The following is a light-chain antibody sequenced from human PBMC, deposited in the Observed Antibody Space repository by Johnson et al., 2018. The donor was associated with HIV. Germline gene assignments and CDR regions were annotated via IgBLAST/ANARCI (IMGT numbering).Light chain of an antibody. CDR1: SSDMGNYA. J-gene: IGLJ1*01. V-gene: IGLV1-51*01. Sequence: QSVLTQPPSVSAAPGQKVTISCSGSSSDMGNYAVSWYQQLPGTAPKLLIYDNNQRPSGIPDRFSGSTSGTSATLGITGLQTGDEADYYCGTWDSSLSAYVFGTGTKVTVL. CDR3: GTWDSSLSAYV. CDR2: DNN.